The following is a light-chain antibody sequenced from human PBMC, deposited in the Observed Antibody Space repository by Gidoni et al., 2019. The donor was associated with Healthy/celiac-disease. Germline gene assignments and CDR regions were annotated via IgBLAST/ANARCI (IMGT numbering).Light chain of an antibody. J-gene: IGKJ2*04. Sequence: EIVMTQSPATLSVSPGERATLSCRASQSVSSNLAWYQQKPGQAPRLLIYGASTRATGIPARFSGSGSGTEFTLTISSLQSEDFAVYYCQQYNNWPPGPFMCSFGQGTKLEIK. CDR1: QSVSSN. V-gene: IGKV3-15*01. CDR3: QQYNNWPPGPFMCS. CDR2: GAS.